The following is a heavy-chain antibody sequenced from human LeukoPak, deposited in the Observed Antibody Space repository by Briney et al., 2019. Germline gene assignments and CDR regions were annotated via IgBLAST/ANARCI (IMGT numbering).Heavy chain of an antibody. CDR1: GFTFSSYD. V-gene: IGHV3-13*01. CDR2: IGTAGDT. CDR3: ARGTYCSSTSCYSSAFDP. Sequence: TGGSLRLSCVASGFTFSSYDMHWVRQATGKGLEWVSAIGTAGDTYYLDSVKGRFIISRENDKNSLYLQMNSLRAGDTAVYYCARGTYCSSTSCYSSAFDPWGQGTLVTVSS. D-gene: IGHD2-2*01. J-gene: IGHJ5*02.